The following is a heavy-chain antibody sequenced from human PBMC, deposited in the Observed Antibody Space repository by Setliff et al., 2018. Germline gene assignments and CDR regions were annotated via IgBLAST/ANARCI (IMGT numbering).Heavy chain of an antibody. CDR1: GFTFKSYT. J-gene: IGHJ5*02. D-gene: IGHD2-21*02. CDR3: TLANCGANCAGLNWFDP. Sequence: PGGSLRLSCAASGFTFKSYTINWVRQAPGKGLEWVGRIKSKTDGGTTDYAAPVKGRFTISRGDSKNTLYLQMNSLKTEDTAVYYCTLANCGANCAGLNWFDPWGQGTLVTVSS. V-gene: IGHV3-15*01. CDR2: IKSKTDGGTT.